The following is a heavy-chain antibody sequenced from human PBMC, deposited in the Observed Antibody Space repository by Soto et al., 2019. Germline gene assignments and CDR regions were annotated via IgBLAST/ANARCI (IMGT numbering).Heavy chain of an antibody. V-gene: IGHV5-51*01. CDR2: IYPGDSDT. D-gene: IGHD6-19*01. J-gene: IGHJ4*02. CDR1: GYTFTSYW. Sequence: GESLKISCKGSGYTFTSYWIAWVRQMPGKGLECMGIIYPGDSDTRYSPSFQGQVSISADKSISTAYLQWSSLKASDTAMYYCARQDGSALYYFDYWGQGTLVTVSS. CDR3: ARQDGSALYYFDY.